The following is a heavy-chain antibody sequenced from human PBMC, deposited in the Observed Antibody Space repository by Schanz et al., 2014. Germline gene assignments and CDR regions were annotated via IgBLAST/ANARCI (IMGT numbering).Heavy chain of an antibody. CDR1: GFTVNTNY. CDR2: IGGSGGST. V-gene: IGHV3-23*04. Sequence: DVQLVESGGTLVRPGGSLRLSCAVSGFTVNTNYMSWVRQAPGKGLEWVSGIGGSGGSTDYADSVKGRFTISRDNSKNTVHLQMNSLRAEDTAVYFCAKDRWRATVMVDAFDIWGQGTKVTVSS. D-gene: IGHD4-4*01. CDR3: AKDRWRATVMVDAFDI. J-gene: IGHJ3*02.